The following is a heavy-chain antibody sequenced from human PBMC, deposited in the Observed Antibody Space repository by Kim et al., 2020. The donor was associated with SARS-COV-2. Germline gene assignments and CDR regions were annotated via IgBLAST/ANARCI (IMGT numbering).Heavy chain of an antibody. V-gene: IGHV3-74*01. CDR2: ST. J-gene: IGHJ6*02. CDR3: AKDRNYAMDV. Sequence: STSYADAVKGRFIISRDNTKNTLYLQMNSLRAEDTAVYYCAKDRNYAMDVWGQGSTVTVSS.